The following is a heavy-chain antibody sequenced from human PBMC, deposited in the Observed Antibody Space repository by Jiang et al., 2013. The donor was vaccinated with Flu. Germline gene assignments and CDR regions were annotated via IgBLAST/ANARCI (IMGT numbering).Heavy chain of an antibody. CDR1: GGFISNYY. CDR3: ARDTYYVSDAYWYDVFDI. Sequence: SGPGLVRPSETLSLICTVSGGFISNYYWSWVRQTPGKGLEWIGYIHKSGRTNANPSLKSRVATSIDTSKNHVSLKLSSVTAADTAVYYCARDTYYVSDAYWYDVFDIWGQGTMVTVSS. CDR2: IHKSGRT. V-gene: IGHV4-59*01. J-gene: IGHJ3*02. D-gene: IGHD3-22*01.